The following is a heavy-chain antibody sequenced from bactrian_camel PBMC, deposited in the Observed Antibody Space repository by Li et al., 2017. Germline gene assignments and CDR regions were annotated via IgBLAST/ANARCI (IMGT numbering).Heavy chain of an antibody. V-gene: IGHV3S40*01. Sequence: DVQLVESGGGLVQPGGSLRLSCAASGFSFSEYDMNWVRQAPGKGLEWVSYINSGGGRADYANSVKGRFTISRDNPRNTVYLRLNNITTEDTATYYCVQGWGSNLGSAPASQGTQVTVS. J-gene: IGHJ4*01. D-gene: IGHD1*01. CDR2: INSGGGRA. CDR1: GFSFSEYD.